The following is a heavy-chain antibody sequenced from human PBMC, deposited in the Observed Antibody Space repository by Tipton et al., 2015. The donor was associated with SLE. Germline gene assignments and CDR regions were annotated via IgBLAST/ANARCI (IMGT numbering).Heavy chain of an antibody. J-gene: IGHJ4*02. V-gene: IGHV4-39*01. D-gene: IGHD1-26*01. Sequence: TLSLTCTVSGGSISSSSYYWGWIRQPPGKGLEWIGSIYYSGSTYYNPSLKSRVTISVDTSKNQFSVKLSSVTAADTAVYYCARGPRIVGATLDYWGQGTLVTVSS. CDR2: IYYSGST. CDR3: ARGPRIVGATLDY. CDR1: GGSISSSSYY.